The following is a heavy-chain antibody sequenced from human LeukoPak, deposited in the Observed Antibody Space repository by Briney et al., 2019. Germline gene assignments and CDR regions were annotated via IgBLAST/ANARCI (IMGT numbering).Heavy chain of an antibody. D-gene: IGHD5-12*01. V-gene: IGHV3-23*01. CDR3: GKGLNRDYSGIGDH. CDR2: MSGSGVYT. CDR1: GFTFSNYA. Sequence: PGGSLRLSCAASGFTFSNYAMSWVRQAPGKGLEWVSSMSGSGVYTYYADSVRGRFTISRDNSENKLYLQANSLRAGDTAVYYCGKGLNRDYSGIGDHWGQGTLVTVSS. J-gene: IGHJ4*02.